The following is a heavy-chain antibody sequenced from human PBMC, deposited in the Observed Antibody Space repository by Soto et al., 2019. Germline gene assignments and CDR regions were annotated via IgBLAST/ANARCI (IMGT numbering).Heavy chain of an antibody. CDR1: GGSVSNNSAA. D-gene: IGHD3-3*01. Sequence: SQTLSLTFAISGGSVSNNSAAWNWIRQSPSRGLEWLGRTYYRSKWFSEYALSVKSRISISADTSKNQFSLQLNSVTLEDTAVYYCVRDGDGSGRTDFQYWGQGTLVTV. J-gene: IGHJ4*02. CDR2: TYYRSKWFS. V-gene: IGHV6-1*01. CDR3: VRDGDGSGRTDFQY.